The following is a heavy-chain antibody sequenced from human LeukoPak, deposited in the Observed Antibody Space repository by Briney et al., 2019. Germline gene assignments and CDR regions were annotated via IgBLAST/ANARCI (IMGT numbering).Heavy chain of an antibody. J-gene: IGHJ4*02. Sequence: GGSLRLSCAASGLTFSSHWMHWVRQAPGKGLVWVSRITNDGSSTTYADSVKGRFTISRDNAKNSLYLQMNSLRDEDTAVYYCARASFQRWLQLGGDWGQGALVTVSS. V-gene: IGHV3-74*01. CDR3: ARASFQRWLQLGGD. D-gene: IGHD5-24*01. CDR2: ITNDGSST. CDR1: GLTFSSHW.